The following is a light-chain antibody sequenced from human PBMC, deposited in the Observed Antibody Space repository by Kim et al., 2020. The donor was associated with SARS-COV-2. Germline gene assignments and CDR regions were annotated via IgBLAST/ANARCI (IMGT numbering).Light chain of an antibody. CDR1: NIGSKS. V-gene: IGLV3-21*04. J-gene: IGLJ2*01. CDR3: QVWDSSSDHVV. CDR2: YDS. Sequence: SYELTQPPSVSVAPGKTARITCGGNNIGSKSVHWYQQKPGQAPVLVIYYDSDRPSGIPERFSGSNSGNTATLTISRVEAGDEADYYCQVWDSSSDHVVFGGETQLSDL.